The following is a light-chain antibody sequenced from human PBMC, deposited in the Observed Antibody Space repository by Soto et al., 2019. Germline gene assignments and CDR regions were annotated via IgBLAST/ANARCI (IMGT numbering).Light chain of an antibody. CDR2: AAS. Sequence: DIQMTQSPSSVSASVGDRVTITCRASQEISRWFAWYQQKPGKAPQLLIYAASTLQTGVPSRFNGTGSGTDFTLTISSVQPEDFATYFCQQAKNFPWTFGPGTKVEMK. CDR3: QQAKNFPWT. V-gene: IGKV1-12*01. CDR1: QEISRW. J-gene: IGKJ1*01.